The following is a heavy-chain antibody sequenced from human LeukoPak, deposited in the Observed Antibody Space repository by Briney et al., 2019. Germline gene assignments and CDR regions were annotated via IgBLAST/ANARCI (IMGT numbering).Heavy chain of an antibody. D-gene: IGHD6-19*01. CDR1: GFAFNDYA. CDR2: LTGSGAGT. J-gene: IGHJ4*02. V-gene: IGHV3-23*01. Sequence: AGGSLRLSCGASGFAFNDYAMGWVRQAPGKGLEWVSVLTGSGAGTYYADSVKGRFTIPRDNSKNTLYLQMDSLRANDTAVYFCAKDAQARLWLPRCSFDSWGRGTLVTVSS. CDR3: AKDAQARLWLPRCSFDS.